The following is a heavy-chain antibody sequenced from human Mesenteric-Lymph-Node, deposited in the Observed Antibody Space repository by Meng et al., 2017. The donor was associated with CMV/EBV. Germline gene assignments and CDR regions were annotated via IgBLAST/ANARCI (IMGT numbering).Heavy chain of an antibody. CDR2: ISWDGGNT. D-gene: IGHD5-18*01. J-gene: IGHJ4*02. CDR1: GFTFDDYA. Sequence: SCAASGFTFDDYAMHWVRQAPGKGLEWVSLISWDGGNTYYTHSVNGRFTISRDNSKNPLYLQMHSLTVEDTAFYYCAKADSDIAMGVYYFHSWGQGTLVTVSS. V-gene: IGHV3-43D*03. CDR3: AKADSDIAMGVYYFHS.